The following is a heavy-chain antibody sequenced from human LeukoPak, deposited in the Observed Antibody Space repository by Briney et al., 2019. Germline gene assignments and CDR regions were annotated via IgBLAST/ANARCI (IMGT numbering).Heavy chain of an antibody. J-gene: IGHJ4*02. D-gene: IGHD3-10*01. Sequence: GGSLRLSCAASGFTLIDHWMHWLRQAPGKGLVWVSRISTDGSSTHYADYVKGRFTIARDGAKNTLYLQMSSLRAEDTAVYYCARDAGSGSYGDYWGQGTLVTVSS. CDR2: ISTDGSST. CDR1: GFTLIDHW. CDR3: ARDAGSGSYGDY. V-gene: IGHV3-74*01.